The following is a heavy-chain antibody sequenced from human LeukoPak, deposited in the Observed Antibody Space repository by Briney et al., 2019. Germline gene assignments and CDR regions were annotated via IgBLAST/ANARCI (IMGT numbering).Heavy chain of an antibody. CDR3: AKRGYSSWYFDY. Sequence: GGSLRLSCAASGFTFSSYSVNWVRQAPGKGLEWVSSISSSSSYIYYADSVKGRFTISRDNAKNSLYLQMNSLRAEDTAVYYCAKRGYSSWYFDYWGQGTLVTVSS. D-gene: IGHD5-18*01. CDR1: GFTFSSYS. V-gene: IGHV3-21*01. CDR2: ISSSSSYI. J-gene: IGHJ4*02.